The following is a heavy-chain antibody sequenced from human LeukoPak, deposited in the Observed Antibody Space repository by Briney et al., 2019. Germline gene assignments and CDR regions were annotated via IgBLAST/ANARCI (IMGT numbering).Heavy chain of an antibody. D-gene: IGHD1-14*01. Sequence: GGSLRLSCAASGFTFSSYSMNWVRQAPGKGLEWVSSISSSSSYIYYTDSVKGRFTISRDNAKNSLYLQMNSLRAEDTAVYYCAREGGRPYYSYGMEVWAKGTTVPVSS. V-gene: IGHV3-21*01. J-gene: IGHJ6*04. CDR3: AREGGRPYYSYGMEV. CDR2: ISSSSSYI. CDR1: GFTFSSYS.